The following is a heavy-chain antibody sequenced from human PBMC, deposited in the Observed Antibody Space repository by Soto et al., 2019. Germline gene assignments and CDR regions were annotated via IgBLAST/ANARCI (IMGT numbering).Heavy chain of an antibody. V-gene: IGHV4-61*08. Sequence: KTSETLSLTCTVSGGSISSGGYSWSWIRQPPGKGLEWIGYIYHSGSTYYNPSLKSRVTISVDTSKNQFSLKLSSVTAADTAVYYCARHEPTGYSSSWYLVPSAFDIWGQGTMVTVSS. CDR2: IYHSGST. CDR3: ARHEPTGYSSSWYLVPSAFDI. D-gene: IGHD6-13*01. CDR1: GGSISSGGYS. J-gene: IGHJ3*02.